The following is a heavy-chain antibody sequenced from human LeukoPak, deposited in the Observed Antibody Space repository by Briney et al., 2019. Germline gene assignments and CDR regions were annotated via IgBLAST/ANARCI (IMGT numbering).Heavy chain of an antibody. Sequence: SETLSLTCTVSGGSISSYYWSWIRQPPGKGLEWIGYIYYSGSTNYNPSLKSRVTISVDTSKNQSSLKLSSVTAADTAVYYCARSPVVGATQYFDYWGQGTLVTVSS. CDR3: ARSPVVGATQYFDY. J-gene: IGHJ4*02. CDR2: IYYSGST. V-gene: IGHV4-59*01. CDR1: GGSISSYY. D-gene: IGHD1-26*01.